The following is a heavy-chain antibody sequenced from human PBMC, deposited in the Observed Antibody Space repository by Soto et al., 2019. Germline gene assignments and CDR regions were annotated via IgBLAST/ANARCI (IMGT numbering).Heavy chain of an antibody. Sequence: HPGGSLRLSCAASGFTFSSYAMSWVRQAPGKGLEWVSAISGSGGSTYYADSVKGRFTISRDNSKNTLYLQMNSLRAEDTAVYYCAKRRGTVTTYYYYYYMDVWGKGTTVTVSS. V-gene: IGHV3-23*01. D-gene: IGHD4-4*01. J-gene: IGHJ6*03. CDR1: GFTFSSYA. CDR2: ISGSGGST. CDR3: AKRRGTVTTYYYYYYMDV.